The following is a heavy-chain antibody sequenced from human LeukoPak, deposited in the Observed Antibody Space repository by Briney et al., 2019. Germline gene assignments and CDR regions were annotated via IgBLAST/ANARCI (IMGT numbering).Heavy chain of an antibody. V-gene: IGHV3-11*01. J-gene: IGHJ5*02. D-gene: IGHD3/OR15-3a*01. CDR2: IASDGFMA. Sequence: PGGSLRLSCAASGFTFTEYYMSWIRQAPGKGLEWVATIASDGFMAYYADSLKGRFVISRDNSQQTIYLQMNSLRADGTAVYYCAKDLFLFFGDTRGQGTLVTVSS. CDR1: GFTFTEYY. CDR3: AKDLFLFFGDT.